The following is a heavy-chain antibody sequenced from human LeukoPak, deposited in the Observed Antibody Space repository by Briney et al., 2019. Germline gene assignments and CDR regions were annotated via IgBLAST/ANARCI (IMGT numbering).Heavy chain of an antibody. D-gene: IGHD4-17*01. V-gene: IGHV4-4*07. CDR3: ARDLGYGDIYYYGMDV. CDR1: GGSISGYY. J-gene: IGHJ6*02. CDR2: IYTSGST. Sequence: SETLSLTCTVSGGSISGYYWSWIRQPAGKGLEWIGRIYTSGSTNYNPSLKSRVTMSVDTSKNQFSLKLSSVTAADTAVYYCARDLGYGDIYYYGMDVWGQGTTVTVSS.